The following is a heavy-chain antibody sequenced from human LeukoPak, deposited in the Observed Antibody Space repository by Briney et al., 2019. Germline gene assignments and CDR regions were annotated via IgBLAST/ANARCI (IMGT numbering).Heavy chain of an antibody. D-gene: IGHD5-18*01. CDR2: ISYDGGNK. CDR1: GYTFTGYY. Sequence: SCKASGYTFTGYYMHWVRQAPGKGLEWVAVISYDGGNKYYADSVKGRFTISRDNSKNTLYLQMNSLRAEDTAVYYCAKIPGAMQLWLPFAYWGQGTLVTVSS. J-gene: IGHJ4*02. V-gene: IGHV3-30*18. CDR3: AKIPGAMQLWLPFAY.